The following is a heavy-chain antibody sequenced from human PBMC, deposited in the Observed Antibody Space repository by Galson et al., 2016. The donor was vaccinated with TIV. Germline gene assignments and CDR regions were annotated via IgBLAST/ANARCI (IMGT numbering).Heavy chain of an antibody. V-gene: IGHV1-69*06. J-gene: IGHJ6*03. Sequence: SVKVSCKASGDTFNKFAIAWVRRAPGQGIQWMGGLLPFFGEPNYAQNFRGRVTISADRSTNTAHLELRRLTTTDTAVYYCARGPYSATCDATNYVYYMDVWGRGTSVTVS. D-gene: IGHD3-16*01. CDR3: ARGPYSATCDATNYVYYMDV. CDR2: LLPFFGEP. CDR1: GDTFNKFA.